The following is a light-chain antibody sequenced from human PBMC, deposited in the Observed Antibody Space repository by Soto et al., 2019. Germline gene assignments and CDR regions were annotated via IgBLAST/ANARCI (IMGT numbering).Light chain of an antibody. CDR1: PGPVTSGHW. Sequence: QAVVTQEPSLTVCPGGRVTLTCDSSPGPVTSGHWPYWFQQKPGQALRTLIYDTSKKHSWTPARFSGTLLGGKAALTLSGAQPEDEADYYCFLSYNSARPVVFGGGTKLTVL. CDR2: DTS. V-gene: IGLV7-46*01. CDR3: FLSYNSARPVV. J-gene: IGLJ2*01.